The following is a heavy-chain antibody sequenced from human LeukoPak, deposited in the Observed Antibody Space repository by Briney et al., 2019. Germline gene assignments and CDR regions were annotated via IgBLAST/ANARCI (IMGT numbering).Heavy chain of an antibody. CDR2: IYNSGST. J-gene: IGHJ3*02. V-gene: IGHV4-59*08. CDR3: ARSAIDAFDI. D-gene: IGHD6-25*01. CDR1: GGSISSYY. Sequence: KSSETLSLTCTVSGGSISSYYWSWIRQPPGKGLECIGYIYNSGSTNYNPSLKSRVSISVDTSKNQFSLMLSSVTAADTAVYYCARSAIDAFDIWGQGTMVTVSS.